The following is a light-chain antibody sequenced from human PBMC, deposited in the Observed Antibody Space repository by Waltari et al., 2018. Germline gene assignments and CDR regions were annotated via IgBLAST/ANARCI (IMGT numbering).Light chain of an antibody. J-gene: IGLJ2*01. CDR3: QAWDSSTVV. Sequence: SYELTQPPSVSVSPGQTTSITCSGDKLGDKYDCWYQQKPGPSPVLVIYRDSKRPSGIPERFSGSNSGNTATLTISGTQAMDEADYYCQAWDSSTVVFGGGTKLTVL. CDR2: RDS. V-gene: IGLV3-1*01. CDR1: KLGDKY.